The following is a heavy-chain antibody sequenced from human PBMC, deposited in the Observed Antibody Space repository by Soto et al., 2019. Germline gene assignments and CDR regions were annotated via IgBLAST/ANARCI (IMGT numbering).Heavy chain of an antibody. CDR2: MYNSGST. Sequence: SETLSRTCTVSGGSVSSYYWTWIRQPPGKGLEWIGFMYNSGSTHYNPSLKSRVTISLDTSKNQFSLNLRSVTAADTAVYYCASMGYHYGSGSYPLDYWGQGTPVTAPQ. CDR3: ASMGYHYGSGSYPLDY. J-gene: IGHJ4*02. CDR1: GGSVSSYY. V-gene: IGHV4-59*08. D-gene: IGHD3-10*01.